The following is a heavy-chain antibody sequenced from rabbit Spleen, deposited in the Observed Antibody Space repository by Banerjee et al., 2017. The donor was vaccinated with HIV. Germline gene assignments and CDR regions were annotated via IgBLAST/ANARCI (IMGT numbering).Heavy chain of an antibody. D-gene: IGHD1-1*01. CDR1: GFSFSSRYY. Sequence: QEQLEESGGDLVKPGASLTLTCTASGFSFSSRYYMCWVRQAPGKGLEWIACIVAGSSGSTYYASWAKGRFTISKTSSTTVTLQMTSLTAADTATYFCARDTSSSFSSYGMDLWGQGTLVTVS. V-gene: IGHV1S45*01. J-gene: IGHJ6*01. CDR3: ARDTSSSFSSYGMDL. CDR2: IVAGSSGST.